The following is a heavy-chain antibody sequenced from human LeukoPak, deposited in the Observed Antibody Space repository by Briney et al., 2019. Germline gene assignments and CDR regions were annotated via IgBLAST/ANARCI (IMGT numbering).Heavy chain of an antibody. CDR1: GGSISSSSYY. V-gene: IGHV4-39*07. CDR3: ARTLGYFDY. J-gene: IGHJ4*02. Sequence: PSGTLSLTCTVFGGSISSSSYYWGWIRQPPGKGLEWIGSVYYSGSTYYNPSLKSRVTISVDTSKNQFSLKLSSVTAADTAVYYCARTLGYFDYWGQGTLVTVSS. CDR2: VYYSGST.